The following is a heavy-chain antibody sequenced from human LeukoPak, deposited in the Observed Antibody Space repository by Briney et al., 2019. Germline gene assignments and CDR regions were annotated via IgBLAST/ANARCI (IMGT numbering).Heavy chain of an antibody. V-gene: IGHV3-7*05. CDR3: ARDTDCSSTTCEGWFDP. Sequence: GGSLRLSCAASGITFSTYWMTWVRQAPGKGLEWVATIKQDGSEKYYVDSVKGRFTIFRDNAKNSLYLQMDSLRAEGTAPYYGARDTDCSSTTCEGWFDPWGQGTLVTVSS. CDR1: GITFSTYW. CDR2: IKQDGSEK. J-gene: IGHJ5*02. D-gene: IGHD2-2*01.